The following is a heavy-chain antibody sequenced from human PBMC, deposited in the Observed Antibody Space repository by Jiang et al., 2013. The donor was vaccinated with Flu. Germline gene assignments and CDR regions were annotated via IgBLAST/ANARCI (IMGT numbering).Heavy chain of an antibody. CDR2: ISYDGSNK. D-gene: IGHD6-19*01. CDR3: AREGRYSSGWGMGEDYYYY. V-gene: IGHV3-30-3*01. Sequence: VQLLESGGGVVQPGRSLRLSCAASGFTFSSYAMHWVRQAPGKGLEWVAVISYDGSNKYYADSVKGRFTISRDNSKNTLYLQMNSLRAEDTAVYYCAREGRYSSGWGMGEDYYYY. J-gene: IGHJ6*01. CDR1: GFTFSSYA.